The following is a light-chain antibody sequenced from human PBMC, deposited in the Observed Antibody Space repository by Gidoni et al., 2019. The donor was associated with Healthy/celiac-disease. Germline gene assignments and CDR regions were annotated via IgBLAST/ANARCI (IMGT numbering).Light chain of an antibody. CDR3: QQYNSYSPFT. J-gene: IGKJ3*01. CDR2: KAA. CDR1: QSISSW. Sequence: DIPMTPSPSTLSASVGDRVTITCRASQSISSWLAWYQQKPGKAPKLLIYKAASLESGVPSRFSGSGSGTEVTLTISSLQPDDFATYYCQQYNSYSPFTFXPXTKVDIK. V-gene: IGKV1-5*03.